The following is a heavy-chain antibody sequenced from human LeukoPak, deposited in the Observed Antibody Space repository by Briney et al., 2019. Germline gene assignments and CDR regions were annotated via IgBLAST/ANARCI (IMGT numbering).Heavy chain of an antibody. Sequence: EASVKVSCRTSGYTFDSFGINWVRQAPGQGLEWVGWSSTYSGHTRNAQKLQGRVTLTTDTSTSTAYMELKNLRADDTAVYFCARDLLDVAAPAGFHNGMDVWGQGTTVTVSS. CDR3: ARDLLDVAAPAGFHNGMDV. J-gene: IGHJ6*02. D-gene: IGHD2-15*01. CDR2: SSTYSGHT. CDR1: GYTFDSFG. V-gene: IGHV1-18*01.